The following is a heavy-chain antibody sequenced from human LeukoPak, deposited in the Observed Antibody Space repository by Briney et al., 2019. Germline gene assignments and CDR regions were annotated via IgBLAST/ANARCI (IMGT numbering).Heavy chain of an antibody. CDR3: ARDWMGATTADY. D-gene: IGHD1-26*01. J-gene: IGHJ4*02. Sequence: ASVKVSCKASGYTFTSYAMNWVRQAPGQGLEWMGIINPSGGSTSYAQKFQGRVTMTRDTSTSTVYMELSSLRSEDTAVYYCARDWMGATTADYWGQGTLVTVSS. CDR2: INPSGGST. CDR1: GYTFTSYA. V-gene: IGHV1-46*01.